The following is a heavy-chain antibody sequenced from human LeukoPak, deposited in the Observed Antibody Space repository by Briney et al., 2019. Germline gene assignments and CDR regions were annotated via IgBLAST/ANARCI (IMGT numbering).Heavy chain of an antibody. J-gene: IGHJ3*02. CDR2: ISSSSSYI. Sequence: GGSLRLSCAASGFTFSSYSMNSVRQAPGKRLASASSISSSSSYIYYADSVKGRFTISRDNAKNSLYLQMNSLRAEDTAVYYCARDSDWDDAFDIWGQGTMVTVSS. CDR3: ARDSDWDDAFDI. V-gene: IGHV3-21*01. D-gene: IGHD3-9*01. CDR1: GFTFSSYS.